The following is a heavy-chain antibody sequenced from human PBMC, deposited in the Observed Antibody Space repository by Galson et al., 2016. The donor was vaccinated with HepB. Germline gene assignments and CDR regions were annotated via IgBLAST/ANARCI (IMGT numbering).Heavy chain of an antibody. CDR3: TTDIGFLRFLEWLGYGMDV. CDR2: IKSKTDGGTT. J-gene: IGHJ6*02. CDR1: GFTFSNAW. D-gene: IGHD3-3*01. Sequence: SLRLSCAASGFTFSNAWMSWVRQAPGKGLEWVGRIKSKTDGGTTDYAAPVKGRFTISRDDSKNTLYLKMNSLKTEDTAVYYCTTDIGFLRFLEWLGYGMDVWGQGTTVTVSS. V-gene: IGHV3-15*01.